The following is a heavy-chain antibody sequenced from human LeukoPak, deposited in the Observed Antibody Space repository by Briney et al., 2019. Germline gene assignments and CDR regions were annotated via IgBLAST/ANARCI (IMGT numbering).Heavy chain of an antibody. CDR2: IFYSGST. CDR3: ARTLWGSKAFDI. V-gene: IGHV4-30-4*01. J-gene: IGHJ3*02. D-gene: IGHD3-16*01. CDR1: GGSISSGDYY. Sequence: PSQTLSLTCTVSGGSISSGDYYWSWIRQPPGKGLEWIGYIFYSGSTYYNPSLKSRLTISVDTSKNHFSLKLSSVTAADAAVYYCARTLWGSKAFDIWGQGTMVTVSS.